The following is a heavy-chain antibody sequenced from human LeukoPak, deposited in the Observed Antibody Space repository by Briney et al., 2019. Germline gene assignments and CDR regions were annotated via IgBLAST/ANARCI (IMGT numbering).Heavy chain of an antibody. CDR1: GYSFTSYW. CDR2: IYPGDSDT. D-gene: IGHD3-10*01. J-gene: IGHJ6*03. CDR3: ARHRARDYYYMDV. Sequence: PGASLKISCKGSGYSFTSYWIGWVRQMPGKGLEGMGIIYPGDSDTRYSPSFQGQVTISADKSISTAYLQWSSLKASDTAMYYCARHRARDYYYMDVWGKGTTVTVSS. V-gene: IGHV5-51*01.